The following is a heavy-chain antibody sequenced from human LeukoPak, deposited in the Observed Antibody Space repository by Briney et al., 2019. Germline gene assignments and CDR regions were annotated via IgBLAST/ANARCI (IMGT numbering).Heavy chain of an antibody. CDR1: GGSISSGNYY. J-gene: IGHJ4*02. Sequence: SETLSLTCTVSGGSISSGNYYWDWIRQSPGKGLKWSGNIYYNGNTYYNPPLTRPVTMSVDTSKNQFSLNLYSVTAADTAVYSRGRHNAGYSPFDYWGPGILVTVSS. CDR2: IYYNGNT. V-gene: IGHV4-39*01. D-gene: IGHD5-24*01. CDR3: GRHNAGYSPFDY.